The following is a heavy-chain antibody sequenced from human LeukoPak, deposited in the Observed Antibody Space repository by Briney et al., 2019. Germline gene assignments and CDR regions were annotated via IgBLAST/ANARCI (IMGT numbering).Heavy chain of an antibody. D-gene: IGHD6-6*01. CDR3: ARDKYSGQLVFDY. J-gene: IGHJ4*02. V-gene: IGHV4-59*01. CDR2: IYYSGSA. Sequence: SETLSLTCTVSGGSISGSYWSWIRQPPGKGLEYIGYIYYSGSANYNPSLRSRVTMSVDTSKNQFPLKMSSVTAADTAVYYCARDKYSGQLVFDYWGQGSLVVVSS. CDR1: GGSISGSY.